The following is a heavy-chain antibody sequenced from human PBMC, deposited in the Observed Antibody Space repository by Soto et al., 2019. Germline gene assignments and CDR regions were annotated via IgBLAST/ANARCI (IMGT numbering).Heavy chain of an antibody. J-gene: IGHJ3*02. CDR1: GDSSTSYF. CDR2: THHSGGD. D-gene: IGHD6-6*01. CDR3: ARWGESTSSPPVRAFDI. V-gene: IGHV4-59*01. Sequence: QMQLQESGPGLVRPSETLSLTCTVSGDSSTSYFCNCIRQPPGKALECIGFTHHSGGDMDSPSLNGRLTMSVDTSKSQFFLNLRSVTAADTAVYFCARWGESTSSPPVRAFDIWGKGAMVTVSS.